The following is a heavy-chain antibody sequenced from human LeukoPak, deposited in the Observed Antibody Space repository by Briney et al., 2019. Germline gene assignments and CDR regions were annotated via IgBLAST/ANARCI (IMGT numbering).Heavy chain of an antibody. CDR1: GGTFSRYG. CDR2: IIPNFGTA. CDR3: ARAPHCGSDCYTWEYDY. Sequence: ASVKVSCKASGGTFSRYGISWVRQAPGQGLEWMGGIIPNFGTAKYAQKFQGRVTITADASTSTAYMELSSLRSEDSAVYYCARAPHCGSDCYTWEYDYWGQGTLVTVSS. V-gene: IGHV1-69*01. J-gene: IGHJ4*02. D-gene: IGHD2-21*02.